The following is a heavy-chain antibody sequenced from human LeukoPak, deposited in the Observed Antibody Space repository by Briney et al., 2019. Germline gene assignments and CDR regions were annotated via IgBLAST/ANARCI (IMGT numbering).Heavy chain of an antibody. D-gene: IGHD2/OR15-2a*01. CDR1: GFXFSSYG. CDR3: ATQYPPFDD. J-gene: IGHJ4*02. V-gene: IGHV3-30*03. Sequence: GGSLRLSCAASGFXFSSYGIHWVRQAPDKGLEWVAVISYDGSDKYYGDSVKGRFTISRDNSKNTLYLQMNSLRAEDTAVYYCATQYPPFDDWGQGTLVTVSS. CDR2: ISYDGSDK.